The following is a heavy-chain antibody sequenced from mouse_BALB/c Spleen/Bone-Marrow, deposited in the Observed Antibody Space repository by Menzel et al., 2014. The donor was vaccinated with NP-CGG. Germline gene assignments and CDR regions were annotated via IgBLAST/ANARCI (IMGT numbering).Heavy chain of an antibody. CDR3: TRSVYGNHLFAY. V-gene: IGHV1S81*02. Sequence: VQLQQSGAELVKPGASVKLSCKASGYTFTSYYMYWVKQRPGQGLEWIGEINPSNGGTNFNEKFKSKATLTVDKSSSTAYMQLSSLTSEDSAVYYCTRSVYGNHLFAYWGQGTLVTVSA. J-gene: IGHJ3*01. CDR1: GYTFTSYY. D-gene: IGHD2-10*02. CDR2: INPSNGGT.